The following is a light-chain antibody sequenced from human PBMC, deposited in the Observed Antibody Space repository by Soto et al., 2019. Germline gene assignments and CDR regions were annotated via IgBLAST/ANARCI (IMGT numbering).Light chain of an antibody. CDR3: SSFTPTTWV. J-gene: IGLJ3*02. CDR1: SSDVGANKY. V-gene: IGLV2-14*01. CDR2: EVS. Sequence: QSALTQPASVSGSPGQSITISCTGTSSDVGANKYVSWYQQHPGKAPQHMIYEVSNRPSGVSNRFSGSKSGNTASLTISGLQAEDEADYYCSSFTPTTWVFGGGTKLTVL.